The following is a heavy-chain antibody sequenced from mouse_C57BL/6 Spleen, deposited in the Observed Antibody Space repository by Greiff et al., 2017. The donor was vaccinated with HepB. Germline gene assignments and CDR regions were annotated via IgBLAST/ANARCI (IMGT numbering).Heavy chain of an antibody. J-gene: IGHJ1*03. CDR3: ARSFYYGNYNWYFDV. CDR1: GYTFTSYW. CDR2: IHPNSGST. Sequence: VQLQQPGAELVKPGASVKLSCKASGYTFTSYWMHWVKQRPGQGLEWIGMIHPNSGSTNYNEKFKSKATLTVDKSSSTAYMQLSSLTSEDSAVYYCARSFYYGNYNWYFDVWGTGTTVTVSS. V-gene: IGHV1-64*01. D-gene: IGHD2-1*01.